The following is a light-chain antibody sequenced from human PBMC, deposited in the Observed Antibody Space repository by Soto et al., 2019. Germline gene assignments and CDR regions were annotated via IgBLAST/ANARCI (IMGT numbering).Light chain of an antibody. CDR2: GAS. CDR3: HHYET. V-gene: IGKV3-20*01. CDR1: QSVSRSY. J-gene: IGKJ1*01. Sequence: EIVFTRSPGTLSLSPGDRATLSFRASQSVSRSYLGWYQQKPGQPPRILMYGASIRAAGVPDRFSGSGSGTEFTLTIRRLEHEDFTVYYCHHYETFGQGTKVDIK.